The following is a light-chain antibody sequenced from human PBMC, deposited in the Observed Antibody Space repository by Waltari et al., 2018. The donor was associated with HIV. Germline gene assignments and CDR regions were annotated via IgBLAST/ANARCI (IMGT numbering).Light chain of an antibody. J-gene: IGLJ3*02. CDR2: EVS. V-gene: IGLV2-14*01. CDR3: SSYTSSSTRV. Sequence: QSALTQPASVSGSPGQSITISCTGTSSDVGGYNYVSWYQQHPGKAPKLMIYEVSMRPSGVSNRFSGSKPGNTASLTISGLQAEDEADYYCSSYTSSSTRVFGGGTNLTVL. CDR1: SSDVGGYNY.